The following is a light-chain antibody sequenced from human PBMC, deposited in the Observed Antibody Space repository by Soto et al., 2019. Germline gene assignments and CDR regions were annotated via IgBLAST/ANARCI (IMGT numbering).Light chain of an antibody. CDR2: LEGSGSY. J-gene: IGLJ3*02. Sequence: QPVLTQSSSASASLGSSVKLTCTLSSGHSSYIIAWHQQQPGKAPRYLMKLEGSGSYNKGSGVPDRFSGSSSGDDRYLTISNLQFEDEADYYCETWDSNIHWVFGGGTKVIV. CDR1: SGHSSYI. V-gene: IGLV4-60*02. CDR3: ETWDSNIHWV.